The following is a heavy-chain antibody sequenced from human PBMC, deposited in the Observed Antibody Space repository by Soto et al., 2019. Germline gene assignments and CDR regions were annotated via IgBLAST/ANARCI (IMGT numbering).Heavy chain of an antibody. V-gene: IGHV1-2*04. CDR3: ARDPRFGELSDYYYGMDV. J-gene: IGHJ6*02. Sequence: ASVKVSCKASGYTFTGYYMHWVRQAPGQGLEWMGWINPNSGGTNYAQKFQGWVTMTRDTSISTAYMELSRLRSDDTAVYYCARDPRFGELSDYYYGMDVWGQGTTVTVSS. CDR2: INPNSGGT. CDR1: GYTFTGYY. D-gene: IGHD3-10*01.